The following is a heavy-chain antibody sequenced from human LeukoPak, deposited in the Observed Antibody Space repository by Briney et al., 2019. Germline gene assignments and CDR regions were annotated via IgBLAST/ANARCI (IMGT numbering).Heavy chain of an antibody. Sequence: GGSLRLSCAASGFTFSRSAMDWVRQAPGKGLEWVSSISGDSNYIYYADSVKGRFTISRDNTKNSLSLQMNSLRADDTVVYYCARLYCTGGSCYGKYYFDYWGQGALVTVSS. V-gene: IGHV3-21*01. CDR2: ISGDSNYI. D-gene: IGHD2-15*01. CDR1: GFTFSRSA. J-gene: IGHJ4*02. CDR3: ARLYCTGGSCYGKYYFDY.